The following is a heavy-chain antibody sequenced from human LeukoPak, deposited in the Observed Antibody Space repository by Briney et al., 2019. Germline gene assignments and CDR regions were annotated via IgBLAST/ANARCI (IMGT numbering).Heavy chain of an antibody. CDR3: AKRSDVVTAIPDS. Sequence: GGSLRLSCAASGFTFNSYAIHWVRQAPGKGLEWVAVISYDGSTEYYADSVKGRFTISRDNSKNTAYLHMNSLRVEDTAVYYCAKRSDVVTAIPDSWGQGTLVTVSS. CDR1: GFTFNSYA. V-gene: IGHV3-30*18. J-gene: IGHJ5*01. CDR2: ISYDGSTE. D-gene: IGHD2-21*02.